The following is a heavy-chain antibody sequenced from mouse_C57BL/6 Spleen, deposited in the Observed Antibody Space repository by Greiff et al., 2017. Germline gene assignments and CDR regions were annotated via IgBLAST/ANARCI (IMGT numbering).Heavy chain of an antibody. CDR3: AINWERFAY. Sequence: VKLQQPGAELVKPGASVKLSCKASGYTFTSYWMHWVKQRPGQGLEWIGMIHPNSGSTNYNEKFKSKATLTVDKSSSTAYMQLSSLTSEDSAVYYCAINWERFAYWGQGTLVTVSA. CDR2: IHPNSGST. V-gene: IGHV1-64*01. D-gene: IGHD4-1*02. CDR1: GYTFTSYW. J-gene: IGHJ3*01.